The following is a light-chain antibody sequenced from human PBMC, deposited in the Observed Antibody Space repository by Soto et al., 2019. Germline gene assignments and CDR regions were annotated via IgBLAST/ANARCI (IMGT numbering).Light chain of an antibody. Sequence: SYELTQPPSVSVSPGQTARITCSGDALPKQNAYWYQQNPGQAPLLLIYKDSERPSGIPERFSGSSSGTTVTLTISGVQAEDEADYYCQSADSTGTLNWVFGGGTQLTVL. J-gene: IGLJ3*02. CDR1: ALPKQN. CDR3: QSADSTGTLNWV. V-gene: IGLV3-25*02. CDR2: KDS.